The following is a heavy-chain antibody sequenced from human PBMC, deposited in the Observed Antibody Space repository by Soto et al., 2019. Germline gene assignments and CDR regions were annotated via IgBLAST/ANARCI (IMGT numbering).Heavy chain of an antibody. CDR3: ARDRLGCSGGGCYSGYYGMDV. V-gene: IGHV3-48*02. CDR2: ISSSSVTI. Sequence: EVQLVESGGGLVQPGGSLRLSCAASGFTFSTYSLNWVHQAPGKGLEWVSYISSSSVTINYADSVKGRFTISRDNAKNSQYLQMNSLRDEDTAVYYCARDRLGCSGGGCYSGYYGMDVWGQGTTVTVSS. J-gene: IGHJ6*02. CDR1: GFTFSTYS. D-gene: IGHD2-15*01.